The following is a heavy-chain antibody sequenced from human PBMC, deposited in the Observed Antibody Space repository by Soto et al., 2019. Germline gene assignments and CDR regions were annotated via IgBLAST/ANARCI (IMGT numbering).Heavy chain of an antibody. CDR2: VSSDGSNK. V-gene: IGHV3-30*04. Sequence: PGGSPRLSCAASGFTFYTYAVHWVRQDPGKGLEWVAVVSSDGSNKYYSDSVKGRFSISRDNSNNTLSLQMNSLRTEDTAVYYCARGAITVLRGVDYWGRGTLVTVSS. D-gene: IGHD3-10*01. CDR1: GFTFYTYA. J-gene: IGHJ4*02. CDR3: ARGAITVLRGVDY.